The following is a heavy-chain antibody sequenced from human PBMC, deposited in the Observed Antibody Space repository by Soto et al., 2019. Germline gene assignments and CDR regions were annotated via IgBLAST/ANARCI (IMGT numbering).Heavy chain of an antibody. V-gene: IGHV3-30-3*01. J-gene: IGHJ6*02. D-gene: IGHD6-13*01. CDR1: GVTFSSYA. Sequence: GGALRLCCAASGVTFSSYAMHWVRQAAGKGLEWVGVIAYDGGNKYYADSVKGRFTISRDNSKNTVYLQMNSLRVDDTAVYYCASQLSVAGNYFFYYAMDVWGQGTTVTSP. CDR2: IAYDGGNK. CDR3: ASQLSVAGNYFFYYAMDV.